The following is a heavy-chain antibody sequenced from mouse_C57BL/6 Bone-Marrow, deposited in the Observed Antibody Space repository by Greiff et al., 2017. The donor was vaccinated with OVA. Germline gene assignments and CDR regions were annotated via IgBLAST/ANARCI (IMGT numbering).Heavy chain of an antibody. D-gene: IGHD2-1*01. CDR2: IYPGSGRT. V-gene: IGHV1-55*01. CDR1: GYTFTSYW. J-gene: IGHJ2*01. CDR3: ANLLWARYCDY. Sequence: VQLPQPGAELVKPGASVKMSCTASGYTFTSYWITWVKQRPGQGLEWIGDIYPGSGRTTYNEKFKSKATLTVDPSSSTAYMQLSSLTSEDSAVYYRANLLWARYCDYWGQGTTLTVSS.